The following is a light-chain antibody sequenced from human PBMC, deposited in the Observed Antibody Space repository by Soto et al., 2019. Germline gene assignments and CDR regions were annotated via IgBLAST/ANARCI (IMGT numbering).Light chain of an antibody. Sequence: QSALTQPASVSGSPGQSITISCTGTSSDVGGYNYVSWYQQHPGKAPKLMIYEVSNRPSGVSNRFSGSKSGNTASLTISGXXXXXXXDYYCSSYTSSSTQVFGTGTKVTV. V-gene: IGLV2-14*01. CDR2: EVS. J-gene: IGLJ1*01. CDR1: SSDVGGYNY. CDR3: SSYTSSSTQV.